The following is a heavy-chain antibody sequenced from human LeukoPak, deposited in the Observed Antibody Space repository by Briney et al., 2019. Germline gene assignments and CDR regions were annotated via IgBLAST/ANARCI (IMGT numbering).Heavy chain of an antibody. CDR3: ARGRYYYGRNWFDP. D-gene: IGHD3-10*01. V-gene: IGHV4-34*01. CDR1: GGSFSGYY. CDR2: INHSGST. J-gene: IGHJ5*02. Sequence: SETLSLTCAVYGGSFSGYYWSWIRQPPGKGLEWIGEINHSGSTNYNPSLKSRVTIPVDTSKNQFSLKLSSVTAADTAVYYCARGRYYYGRNWFDPWGQGTLVTVSS.